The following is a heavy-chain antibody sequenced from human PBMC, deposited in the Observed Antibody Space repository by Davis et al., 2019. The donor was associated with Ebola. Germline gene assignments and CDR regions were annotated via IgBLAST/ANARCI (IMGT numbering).Heavy chain of an antibody. Sequence: AASVKVSCKASGGTFSSYAISWVRQAPGQGLEWMGGIIPIFGTANYAQKFQGRVTITADKSTSTAYMELSSLRSEDTAVYYCTPSTHYEDVWGQGTTVTVSS. CDR3: TPSTHYEDV. J-gene: IGHJ6*02. D-gene: IGHD3-22*01. V-gene: IGHV1-69*06. CDR2: IIPIFGTA. CDR1: GGTFSSYA.